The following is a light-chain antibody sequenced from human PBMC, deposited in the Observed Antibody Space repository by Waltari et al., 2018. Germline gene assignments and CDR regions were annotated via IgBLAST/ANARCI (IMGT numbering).Light chain of an antibody. CDR2: SAS. CDR1: QSVGSN. CDR3: QQYNKWPWT. V-gene: IGKV3-15*01. Sequence: EIVMTQSPATLSVSLGERATLYCRASQSVGSNYLAWYQQTPGQAPRLLISSASTRATGVPARFSGSGSGTEFTLTISSLQSEDFAIYYCQQYNKWPWTFGQGTKVEI. J-gene: IGKJ1*01.